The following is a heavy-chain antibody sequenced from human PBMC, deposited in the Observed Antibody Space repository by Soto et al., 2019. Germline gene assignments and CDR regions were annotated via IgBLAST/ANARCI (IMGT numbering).Heavy chain of an antibody. CDR1: GFTFSSYW. CDR3: ARGGSGSYGDYYGMDV. D-gene: IGHD1-26*01. V-gene: IGHV3-74*02. CDR2: INRDGSRT. Sequence: EVQLAESGGGLVQPGGSLRLSCAASGFTFSSYWMHWVRQAPGKGLVWVSRINRDGSRTDYADSVKGRLTISRDNAKNTLDMQMSSLRAEDTAVYYCARGGSGSYGDYYGMDVWGQGTTVTVSS. J-gene: IGHJ6*02.